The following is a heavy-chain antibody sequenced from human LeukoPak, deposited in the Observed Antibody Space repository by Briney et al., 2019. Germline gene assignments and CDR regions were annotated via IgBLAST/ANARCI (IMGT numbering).Heavy chain of an antibody. D-gene: IGHD5-18*01. CDR3: ARHEQLNFDY. CDR2: LKQDGSQK. Sequence: GGSLRLSCVASGFPFSNYWMSWVRQAPGKGLEWVANLKQDGSQKYDVDSVKGRFTISRDNAKSSLLLQMKSLRAEDTAVYYCARHEQLNFDYWGQGTLVTVSS. V-gene: IGHV3-7*01. J-gene: IGHJ4*02. CDR1: GFPFSNYW.